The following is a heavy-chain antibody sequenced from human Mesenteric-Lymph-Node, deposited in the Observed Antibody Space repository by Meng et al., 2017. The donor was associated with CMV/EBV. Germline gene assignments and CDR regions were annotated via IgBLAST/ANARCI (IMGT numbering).Heavy chain of an antibody. J-gene: IGHJ4*02. CDR3: ARGIHWVTTVTFDY. Sequence: GGSLRLSCAASGFSFGSYTMNWVRQAPGRGLEWVSYISSGSGTIYYADSVKGRFTISRDNVKNSLYLQMNSLRAEDTAVYYCARGIHWVTTVTFDYWGQGTLVTVSS. D-gene: IGHD4-17*01. CDR1: GFSFGSYT. V-gene: IGHV3-48*04. CDR2: ISSGSGTI.